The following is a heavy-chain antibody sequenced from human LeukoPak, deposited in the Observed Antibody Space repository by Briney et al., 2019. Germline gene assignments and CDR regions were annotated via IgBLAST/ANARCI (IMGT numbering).Heavy chain of an antibody. D-gene: IGHD3-10*01. Sequence: PSETLSLTCAVSGASTSSSHWWSWVRQSPGKGLEWIGELNHSGSTNYNPSLKTRVTISVYTSKNQFSLNLSPVTAADTAVYYCERLVTGACYGSGSYYNPRFDYWGQGTLVTVSS. CDR2: LNHSGST. J-gene: IGHJ4*02. CDR1: GASTSSSHW. V-gene: IGHV4-4*02. CDR3: ERLVTGACYGSGSYYNPRFDY.